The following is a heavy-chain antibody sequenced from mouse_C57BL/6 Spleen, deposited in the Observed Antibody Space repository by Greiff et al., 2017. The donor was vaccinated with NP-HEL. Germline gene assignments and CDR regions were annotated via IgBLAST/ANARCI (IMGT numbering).Heavy chain of an antibody. CDR2: IHPNSGST. CDR1: GYTFTSSW. J-gene: IGHJ3*01. V-gene: IGHV1-64*01. Sequence: VQLQQSGAELVKPGASVQLSCKASGYTFTSSWMHWVKQRPGQGLEWIGMIHPNSGSTNYNEKFKSTATLPVDKSSSTASMQLSSLTSEDSAVYECAWDYDSNYEGLAYWGQGTLVTVAA. D-gene: IGHD2-5*01. CDR3: AWDYDSNYEGLAY.